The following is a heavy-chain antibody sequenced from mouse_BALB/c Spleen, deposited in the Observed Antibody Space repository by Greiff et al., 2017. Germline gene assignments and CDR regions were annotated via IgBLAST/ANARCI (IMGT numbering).Heavy chain of an antibody. CDR1: GFTFSSYY. D-gene: IGHD2-4*01. V-gene: IGHV5-6-2*01. CDR3: ARQGYDYDEAWFAY. J-gene: IGHJ3*01. CDR2: INSNGGST. Sequence: EVKLVESGGGLVKLGGSLKLSCAASGFTFSSYYMSWVRQTPEKRLELVAAINSNGGSTYYPDTVKGRFTISRDNAKNTLYLQMSSLKSEDTALYYCARQGYDYDEAWFAYWGQGTLVTVSA.